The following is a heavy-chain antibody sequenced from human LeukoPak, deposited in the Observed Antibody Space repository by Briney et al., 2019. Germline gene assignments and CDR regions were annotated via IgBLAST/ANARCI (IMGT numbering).Heavy chain of an antibody. CDR2: INPYSGDT. Sequence: GASVKVSCKASGYTFTDCCMHWVRQAPGPGLEWMGWINPYSGDTNYAQKFQGRVTMTRDTSVSTAYMELSRLRSDNTAVYYCARSSYDSSLRIDDFWGQGTLVTVSS. CDR3: ARSSYDSSLRIDDF. J-gene: IGHJ4*02. CDR1: GYTFTDCC. V-gene: IGHV1-2*02. D-gene: IGHD3-22*01.